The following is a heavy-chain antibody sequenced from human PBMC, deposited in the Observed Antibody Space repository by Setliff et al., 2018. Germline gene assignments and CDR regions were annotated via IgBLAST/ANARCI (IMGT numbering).Heavy chain of an antibody. J-gene: IGHJ3*02. CDR2: IYYSGST. CDR3: TRFGRDDIGI. CDR1: GGSISSSSYY. D-gene: IGHD5-12*01. Sequence: PSETLSLTCTVSGGSISSSSYYWGWIRQPPGKGLEWIGSIYYSGSTYYNPSLKSRVTISVDTSKNQFSLKLSSVTAADTAVYYCTRFGRDDIGIWGQGTMVTVSS. V-gene: IGHV4-39*01.